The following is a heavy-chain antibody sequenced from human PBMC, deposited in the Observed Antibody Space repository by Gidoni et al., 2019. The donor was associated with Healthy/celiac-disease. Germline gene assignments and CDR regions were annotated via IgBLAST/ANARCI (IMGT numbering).Heavy chain of an antibody. CDR1: GYPFPGYY. D-gene: IGHD6-19*01. V-gene: IGHV1-2*02. J-gene: IGHJ4*02. Sequence: QVQLVQSGAEVTKPGASVQVSCNASGYPFPGYYMHWGRQAPGQGLEWMGWINHNSGGTNYAQKFQGRVTMTRDTSISTAYMELSRLRSDDTDVYYCAREPIIAVAGTLDYWGQGTLVTVSS. CDR3: AREPIIAVAGTLDY. CDR2: INHNSGGT.